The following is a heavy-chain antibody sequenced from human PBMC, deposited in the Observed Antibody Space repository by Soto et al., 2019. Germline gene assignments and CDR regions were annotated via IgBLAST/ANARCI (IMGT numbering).Heavy chain of an antibody. CDR1: GVTFSSYA. J-gene: IGHJ4*02. CDR3: AKRRGAGVHFDN. D-gene: IGHD2-15*01. V-gene: IGHV3-23*01. CDR2: VSIGGST. Sequence: DVQLLESGGGLVQPEGSLRLSCAASGVTFSSYAMGWVRQGPGKVLEWVAVVSIGGSTHYADSVRGRFTISRDNSKNTLSLQMNSLTAGDTAVYFCAKRRGAGVHFDNWGQGALVTVSS.